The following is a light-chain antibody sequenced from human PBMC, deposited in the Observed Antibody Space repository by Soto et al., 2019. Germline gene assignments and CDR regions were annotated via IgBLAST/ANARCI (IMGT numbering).Light chain of an antibody. Sequence: EIVLTQSPATLSLSPGERATLSCRASQSVSSYLAWYQHKPGQAPRLLIYDVSTRSTGIPARFRGSGSATEFTLPISSLQSEDVAVYYCHQYSDHMYTFGQGTKLVIQ. CDR2: DVS. J-gene: IGKJ2*01. CDR3: HQYSDHMYT. V-gene: IGKV3-15*01. CDR1: QSVSSY.